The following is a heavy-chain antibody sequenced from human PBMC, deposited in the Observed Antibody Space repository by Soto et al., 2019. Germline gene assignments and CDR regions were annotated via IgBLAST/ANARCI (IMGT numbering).Heavy chain of an antibody. D-gene: IGHD3-22*01. CDR3: ARAGDYYDSSGPGWFDA. Sequence: ASVKVSCKASGYTFTSYYMHWVRQAPGQGLEWMGIINPSGGSTSYAQKFQGRVTMTRDTSTSTVYMELSSLRSEDTAVYYCARAGDYYDSSGPGWFDAWGQGTLVTVSS. J-gene: IGHJ5*02. CDR2: INPSGGST. V-gene: IGHV1-46*01. CDR1: GYTFTSYY.